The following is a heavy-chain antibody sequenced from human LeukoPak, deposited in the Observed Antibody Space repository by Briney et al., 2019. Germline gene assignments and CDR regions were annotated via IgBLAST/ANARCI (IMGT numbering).Heavy chain of an antibody. D-gene: IGHD1-26*01. J-gene: IGHJ4*02. CDR3: ARVVGATYPVIDY. Sequence: SETLSLTCTVSGYSISSGYYWGWIRQPPGKGLEWIGSIYHSGSTYYNPSHKSRVTISVDTSKNQFSLKLSSVTAADTAVYYCARVVGATYPVIDYWGQGTLVTVSS. V-gene: IGHV4-38-2*02. CDR2: IYHSGST. CDR1: GYSISSGYY.